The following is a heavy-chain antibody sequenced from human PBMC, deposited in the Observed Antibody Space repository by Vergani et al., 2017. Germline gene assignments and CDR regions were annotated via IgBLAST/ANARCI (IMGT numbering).Heavy chain of an antibody. Sequence: VPLVPSGAEVKKPGASVQVSCTASGYTFPGYYMHWVRQAPGQGLEWMGWINPNSGGTNYAQKFQGRVTMTRDTSISTAYMELSRMRSDDTAVYYCARGSGYCSGGSCYDFLDYWGQGTLVTVSS. CDR1: GYTFPGYY. D-gene: IGHD2-15*01. V-gene: IGHV1-2*02. CDR3: ARGSGYCSGGSCYDFLDY. CDR2: INPNSGGT. J-gene: IGHJ4*02.